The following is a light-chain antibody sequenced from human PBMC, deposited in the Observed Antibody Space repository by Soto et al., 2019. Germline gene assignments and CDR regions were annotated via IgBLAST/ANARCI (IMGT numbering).Light chain of an antibody. CDR2: DVT. J-gene: IGLJ2*01. CDR3: CSHADPYTVV. Sequence: QSALTQPRSVSGSPGQSVSISCTGTTSDIGSYNRVYWFQQPPGEAPKLIIYDVTKQPSGVPDRFSVSKSGNTASLTISGRQAEDEADYYGCSHADPYTVVFGGGTKLTVL. V-gene: IGLV2-11*01. CDR1: TSDIGSYNR.